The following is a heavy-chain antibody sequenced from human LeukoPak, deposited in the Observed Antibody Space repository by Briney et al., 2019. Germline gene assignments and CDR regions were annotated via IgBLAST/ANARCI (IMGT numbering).Heavy chain of an antibody. CDR2: INPRGGST. CDR1: GYTFTSYY. V-gene: IGHV1-46*01. J-gene: IGHJ4*02. CDR3: ARDVGDGFDFEY. D-gene: IGHD3-16*01. Sequence: AASVKVSCKASGYTFTSYYMDWVRQAPGQGLEWMGIINPRGGSTSYAQKFQGRVTMTRDTSTSTVYMELSSLRSEDTAVYYCARDVGDGFDFEYWGEGNLFTVSS.